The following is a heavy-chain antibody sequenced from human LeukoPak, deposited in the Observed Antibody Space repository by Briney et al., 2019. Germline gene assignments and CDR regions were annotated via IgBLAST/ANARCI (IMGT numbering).Heavy chain of an antibody. CDR1: GFTFNNYA. CDR2: ISGGGDST. V-gene: IGHV3-23*01. Sequence: GGSLRLSCAASGFTFNNYAMRWVRQAPGKGLEWVSGISGGGDSTLYADSVKGRFTISRDNSKNTLYLQMNSLRAEDTAVYYCAKVATMNWGQGTLVTVSS. CDR3: AKVATMN. J-gene: IGHJ4*02. D-gene: IGHD5-12*01.